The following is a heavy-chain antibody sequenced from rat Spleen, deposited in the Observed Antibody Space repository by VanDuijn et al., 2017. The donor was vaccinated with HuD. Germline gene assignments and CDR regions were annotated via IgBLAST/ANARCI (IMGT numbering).Heavy chain of an antibody. CDR2: ISYDGGNT. CDR1: GFTFSSFA. D-gene: IGHD1-2*01. Sequence: EVQLVESGGGLVQPGRSMKLSCAASGFTFSSFAMAWVRQAPTKGLEWVASISYDGGNTYYRDSVKGRFTISRDNAKSSLYLQMDSLRSEDTSTYYCAKDIGGNTIAAISTHFDYWGQGVMVTVSS. V-gene: IGHV5-20*01. J-gene: IGHJ2*01. CDR3: AKDIGGNTIAAISTHFDY.